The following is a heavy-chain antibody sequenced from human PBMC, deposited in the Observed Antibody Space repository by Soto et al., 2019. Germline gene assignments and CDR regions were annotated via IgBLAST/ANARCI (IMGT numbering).Heavy chain of an antibody. CDR1: GCSISSYY. CDR3: TRHGRSHSCYYYLGYYYYMDV. Sequence: QVQLQESGPGLVKPSETLSLTCTVSGCSISSYYWSWIRQPPGKGLEWIGNINYSGSTNYNPSVKSRVTITVDTSKIQFYLKLSTVTAAETDVYYCTRHGRSHSCYYYLGYYYYMDVWGKGITVTVAS. CDR2: INYSGST. D-gene: IGHD5-12*01. V-gene: IGHV4-59*08. J-gene: IGHJ6*03.